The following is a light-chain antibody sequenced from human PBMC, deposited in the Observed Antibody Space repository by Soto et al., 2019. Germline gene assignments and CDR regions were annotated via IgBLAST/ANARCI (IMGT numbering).Light chain of an antibody. CDR3: SAYTVSRTYV. Sequence: QSALTQPPSASGSPGQSVTISCTGTSSDVGGYNSVSWYQQHPGKAPKLMIYEVNKRPSGVPDRFSGSKSGNTASLTISGLQGEDEADYYCSAYTVSRTYVFGTGTKVTVL. CDR2: EVN. J-gene: IGLJ1*01. V-gene: IGLV2-8*01. CDR1: SSDVGGYNS.